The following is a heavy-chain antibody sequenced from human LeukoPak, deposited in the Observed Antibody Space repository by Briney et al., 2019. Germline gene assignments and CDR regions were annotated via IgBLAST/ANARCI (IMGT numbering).Heavy chain of an antibody. Sequence: GGSLRLSCATSGFTFSSYEMNWVRLAPGKGLEWLSYINTNGRTKSYSDSVRGRFTISRDNAKNSLYRQMSSLRAEDTAVDYCARDQNWSPDWWGEGSLVTVSS. CDR1: GFTFSSYE. CDR3: ARDQNWSPDW. V-gene: IGHV3-48*03. J-gene: IGHJ4*02. D-gene: IGHD1-1*01. CDR2: INTNGRTK.